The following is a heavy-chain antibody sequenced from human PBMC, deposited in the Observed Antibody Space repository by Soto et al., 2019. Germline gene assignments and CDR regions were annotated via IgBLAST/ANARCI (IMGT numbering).Heavy chain of an antibody. CDR3: AREGNSGGQNDAFDI. D-gene: IGHD2-15*01. CDR2: IKQDGSEK. J-gene: IGHJ3*02. V-gene: IGHV3-7*01. Sequence: GGSLRLSCAASGFTLSSYWMSWIRQAPGKGLEWVANIKQDGSEKYYVDSVKGRFTISRDNAKNSLYLQMNSLRAEDTAVYYCAREGNSGGQNDAFDIWGQGTKVTVSS. CDR1: GFTLSSYW.